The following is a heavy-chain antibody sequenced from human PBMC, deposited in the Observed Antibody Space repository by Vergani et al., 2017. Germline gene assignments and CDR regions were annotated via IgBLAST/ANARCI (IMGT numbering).Heavy chain of an antibody. CDR2: INHSGST. D-gene: IGHD5-18*01. CDR1: NDSVSNTFYY. Sequence: QVQLQESGPGLVKPSETLSLTCTVSNDSVSNTFYYWSWIRQPPGKGLEWIGEINHSGSTNYNPSLKSRVTISVDTSKNQFSLKLSSVTAADTAVYYCARGRGYSYGGGWFDPWGQGTLVTVSS. CDR3: ARGRGYSYGGGWFDP. J-gene: IGHJ5*02. V-gene: IGHV4-39*07.